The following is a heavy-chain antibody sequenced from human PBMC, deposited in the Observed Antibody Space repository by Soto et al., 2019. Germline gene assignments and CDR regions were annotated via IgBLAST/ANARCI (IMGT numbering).Heavy chain of an antibody. D-gene: IGHD3-3*02. J-gene: IGHJ4*02. CDR2: IFPIFDRA. CDR1: GGTFNSHT. Sequence: PLNVSCKASGGTFNSHTFNWVRQAPGQGLEWMGGIFPIFDRANYAQKFRGRLTITADESTRTVYLELSSLRPDDTAVYYCARVLKFRDGNISRLDYWGQGTLVTVSS. CDR3: ARVLKFRDGNISRLDY. V-gene: IGHV1-69*01.